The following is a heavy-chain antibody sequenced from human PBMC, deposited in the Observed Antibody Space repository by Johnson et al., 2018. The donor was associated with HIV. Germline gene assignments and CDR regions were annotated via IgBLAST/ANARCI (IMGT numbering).Heavy chain of an antibody. J-gene: IGHJ3*02. CDR1: GFPFSSYG. D-gene: IGHD5-12*01. V-gene: IGHV3-30*02. Sequence: QVQLVESGGGVVQPGGSLRLSCAASGFPFSSYGMHWVRQAPGKGLEWVAFIRYDGSNKYYADSVQGRFTIPRDNSKNTLYLQMNSLRTEDTAVYYCAAPRESRIGYDLDAFDIWGQGTMVTVSS. CDR2: IRYDGSNK. CDR3: AAPRESRIGYDLDAFDI.